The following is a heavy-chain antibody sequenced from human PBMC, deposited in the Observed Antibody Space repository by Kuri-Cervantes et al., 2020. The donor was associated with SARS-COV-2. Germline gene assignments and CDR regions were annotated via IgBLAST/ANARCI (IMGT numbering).Heavy chain of an antibody. V-gene: IGHV1-24*01. CDR2: FDPEDGET. CDR1: GGTFSSYT. Sequence: ASVKVSCKASGGTFSSYTTSWVRQAPGQGLEWMGGFDPEDGETIYAQKFQGRVTMTGDTSTDTAYMELSSLRSEDTAVYYCATEGGLDYWGQGTLVTVSS. J-gene: IGHJ4*02. D-gene: IGHD3-16*01. CDR3: ATEGGLDY.